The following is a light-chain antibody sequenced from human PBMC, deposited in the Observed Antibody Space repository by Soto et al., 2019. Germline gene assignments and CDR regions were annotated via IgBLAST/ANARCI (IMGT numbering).Light chain of an antibody. V-gene: IGKV1-39*01. Sequence: DIPMTQSPSSLSASVGDRVTITCRASQSISRYLNWYQQKPGKAPKLLIYTASSLESGVPSRFRGSGSGTDFTLTISSVQPEDFATYYCQQSYSTPWTVGQGTKVEIK. CDR3: QQSYSTPWT. CDR2: TAS. CDR1: QSISRY. J-gene: IGKJ1*01.